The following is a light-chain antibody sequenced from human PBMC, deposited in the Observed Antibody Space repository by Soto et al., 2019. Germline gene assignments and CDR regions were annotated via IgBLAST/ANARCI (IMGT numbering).Light chain of an antibody. CDR3: QQYNSEGT. Sequence: DIQMTQSPSTLSASVGDRVTITCRASQSISSWLAWYQQKPGKAPKLLIYKASSLESGVPSRFSGRGSGTEFTLTISSLQPDDFATYSCQQYNSEGTFGQGTKVEIK. V-gene: IGKV1-5*03. CDR1: QSISSW. J-gene: IGKJ1*01. CDR2: KAS.